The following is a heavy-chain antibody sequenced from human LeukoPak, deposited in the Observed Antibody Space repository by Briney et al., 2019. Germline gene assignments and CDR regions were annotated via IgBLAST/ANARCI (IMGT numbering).Heavy chain of an antibody. Sequence: PSETLSLTCAVYGGSFSGYYWSWIRQPPGKGLEWLGEINHSGSTNYNPSLKSRVTISVDTSKNQFSLKLSSVTAADTAVYYCARGFPGIVVVPAASRHYYYYMDVWGKGTTVTISS. CDR3: ARGFPGIVVVPAASRHYYYYMDV. D-gene: IGHD2-2*01. CDR1: GGSFSGYY. V-gene: IGHV4-34*01. CDR2: INHSGST. J-gene: IGHJ6*03.